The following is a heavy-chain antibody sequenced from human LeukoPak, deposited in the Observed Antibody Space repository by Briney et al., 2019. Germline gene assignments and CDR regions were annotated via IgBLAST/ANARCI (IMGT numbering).Heavy chain of an antibody. CDR2: IYSGGST. CDR1: GFTVSSNY. Sequence: PGGSLRLSCAASGFTVSSNYMSWVRQAPGKGLEWVSVIYSGGSTYYADSVKGRFTISRDNSKNTLYLQMNSLRAEDTAVYYCATNRDGYNYYLDYWGQGTLVTVPS. J-gene: IGHJ4*02. V-gene: IGHV3-53*01. CDR3: ATNRDGYNYYLDY. D-gene: IGHD5-24*01.